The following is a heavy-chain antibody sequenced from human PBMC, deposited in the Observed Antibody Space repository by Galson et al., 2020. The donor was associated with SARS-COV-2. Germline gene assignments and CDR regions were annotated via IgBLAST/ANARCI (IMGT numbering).Heavy chain of an antibody. V-gene: IGHV1-46*01. Sequence: ASVKVSCKASGYTFTSYYMHWVRQAPGQGLEWMGIINPSGGSTSYAQKFQGRVTMTRDTSTSTVYMELSSLRSEDTAVYYCARVNYPIVVPAAIGWFDPWGQGTLVTVSS. CDR3: ARVNYPIVVPAAIGWFDP. CDR1: GYTFTSYY. D-gene: IGHD2-2*02. J-gene: IGHJ5*02. CDR2: INPSGGST.